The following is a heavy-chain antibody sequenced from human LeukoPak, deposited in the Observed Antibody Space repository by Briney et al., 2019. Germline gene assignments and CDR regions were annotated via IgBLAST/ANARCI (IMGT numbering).Heavy chain of an antibody. Sequence: SETLSLTCAVSGGSISNSNWWSWVRQPPGKGLEWIREIYHSGNPNYNPSLKSRVTITVDTSKNQFSLGLNSVTAADTALYFCTTLYYYDTTGYYWRGFDYWGQGALVTVSS. J-gene: IGHJ4*02. D-gene: IGHD3-22*01. CDR1: GGSISNSNW. CDR3: TTLYYYDTTGYYWRGFDY. V-gene: IGHV4-4*02. CDR2: IYHSGNP.